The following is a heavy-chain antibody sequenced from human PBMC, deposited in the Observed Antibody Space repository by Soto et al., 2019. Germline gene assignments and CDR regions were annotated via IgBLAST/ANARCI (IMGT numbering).Heavy chain of an antibody. Sequence: QVQLQESGPGLVKPSETLSLTCTVSGGSVSSGIYYWGWIRQPPGKGLECIGYIYYSGSTNYNPSPKTRVTISLDTSKNQFSRKLNSVTAANTAVYYCARNSLTPLNYLDYWGQGTLVTVSS. CDR3: ARNSLTPLNYLDY. CDR1: GGSVSSGIYY. D-gene: IGHD2-15*01. V-gene: IGHV4-61*01. J-gene: IGHJ4*02. CDR2: IYYSGST.